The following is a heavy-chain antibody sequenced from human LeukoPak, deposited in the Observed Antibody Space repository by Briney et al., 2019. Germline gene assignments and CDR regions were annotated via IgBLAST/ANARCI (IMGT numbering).Heavy chain of an antibody. CDR2: MNPNSGNT. J-gene: IGHJ4*02. CDR1: GYTFTSYD. CDR3: ARRGSNYYDSSGYLSFAY. V-gene: IGHV1-8*01. D-gene: IGHD3-22*01. Sequence: GASVKVSCKASGYTFTSYDINWVRQATGQGLEWMGWMNPNSGNTGYAQKFQGRVTMTRNTSISTAYMELSSLRSEDTAVYYCARRGSNYYDSSGYLSFAYWGRGTRVTVSS.